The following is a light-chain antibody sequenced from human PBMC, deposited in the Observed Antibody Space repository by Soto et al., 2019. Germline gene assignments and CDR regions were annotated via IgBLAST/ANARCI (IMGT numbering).Light chain of an antibody. CDR3: CSYAGSSTLDVV. J-gene: IGLJ2*01. Sequence: QSVLTQPASVSGSPGQSITISCTGTSSDVGSYNLVSWYQQHPGKAPKLMIYEGSKRPSGVSNRFSGSKSGNTASLTISGLQAKDEADYYCCSYAGSSTLDVVFGGGTKLTVL. CDR1: SSDVGSYNL. V-gene: IGLV2-23*01. CDR2: EGS.